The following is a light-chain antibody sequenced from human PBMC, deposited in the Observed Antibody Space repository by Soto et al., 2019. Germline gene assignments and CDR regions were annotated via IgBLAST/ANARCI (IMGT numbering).Light chain of an antibody. J-gene: IGLJ3*02. CDR1: SGHSSYI. CDR2: LEGSGSY. Sequence: QSVLTQSSSASASLGSSVKLTCTLSSGHSSYIIAWHQQQPGKAPRYLMKLEGSGSYNKGSGVPDRFSGSSSGADRYLTISTLPFEDEADYYCETWDSKGVFGGGTKLTVL. CDR3: ETWDSKGV. V-gene: IGLV4-60*02.